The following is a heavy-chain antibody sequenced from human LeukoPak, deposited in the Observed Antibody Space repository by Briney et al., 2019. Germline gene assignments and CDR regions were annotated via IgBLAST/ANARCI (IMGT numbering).Heavy chain of an antibody. J-gene: IGHJ3*02. V-gene: IGHV3-53*01. CDR2: IYSGGST. CDR3: AREASIAVAGTDHDAFDI. D-gene: IGHD6-19*01. Sequence: GGSLRLSCAASGFTVSSNYMSWVRQAPGKGLVWVSVIYSGGSTYYADSVKGRFTISRDNSKNTLYLQMNSLRAEDTAVYYCAREASIAVAGTDHDAFDIWGQGTMVTVSS. CDR1: GFTVSSNY.